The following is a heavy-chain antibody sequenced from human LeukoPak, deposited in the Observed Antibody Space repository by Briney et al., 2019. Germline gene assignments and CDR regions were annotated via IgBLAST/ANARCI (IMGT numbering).Heavy chain of an antibody. D-gene: IGHD6-13*01. CDR3: ATDLGIAAVTDY. CDR1: GYTLTELS. V-gene: IGHV1-24*01. J-gene: IGHJ4*02. Sequence: ASVKVSCKVSGYTLTELSMHWVRQAPGKGLEWVGGFDPEDGETIYAQKFQGRVTMTEDTSTDTAYMELSSLRSEDTAVYYCATDLGIAAVTDYWGQGTLVTVSS. CDR2: FDPEDGET.